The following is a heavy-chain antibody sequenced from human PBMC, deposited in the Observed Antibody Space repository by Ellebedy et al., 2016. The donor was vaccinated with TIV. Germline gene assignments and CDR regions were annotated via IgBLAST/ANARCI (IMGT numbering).Heavy chain of an antibody. V-gene: IGHV3-7*03. CDR2: IKEDGSEI. CDR1: GFTFRSFW. D-gene: IGHD2-15*01. CDR3: ARDKVVAALYYYYYGMDV. J-gene: IGHJ6*02. Sequence: GGSLRLSXAASGFTFRSFWMSWVRQAPGKGLEWVANIKEDGSEIYYVDSVKGRFTISRDNAKNSLYLQMNSLRAEDTAVYYCARDKVVAALYYYYYGMDVWGQGTTVTVSS.